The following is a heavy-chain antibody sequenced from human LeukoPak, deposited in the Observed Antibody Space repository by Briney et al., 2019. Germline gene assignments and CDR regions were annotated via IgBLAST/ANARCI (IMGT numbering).Heavy chain of an antibody. D-gene: IGHD3-22*01. CDR2: ISSGGGTI. V-gene: IGHV3-48*03. J-gene: IGHJ3*02. Sequence: GESLRLSCAASGFTFSSYEMDWVRQAPGKGLELVAYISSGGGTIYYADSVRGRFTISRDNAKDSLYLQMNSLRAEDTAVYYCAKEFTPESSGFDAFDIWGQGTMVTVSS. CDR3: AKEFTPESSGFDAFDI. CDR1: GFTFSSYE.